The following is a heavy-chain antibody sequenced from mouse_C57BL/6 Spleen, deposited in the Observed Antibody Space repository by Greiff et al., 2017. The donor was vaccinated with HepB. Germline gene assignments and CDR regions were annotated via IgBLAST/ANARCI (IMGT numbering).Heavy chain of an antibody. CDR2: INPYNGGT. D-gene: IGHD2-3*01. Sequence: EVQLQQSGPVLVKPGASVKMSCKASGYTFTDYYMNWVKQSHGKSLEWIGVINPYNGGTSYNQKFKGKATLTVDKSSSTAYMELNSLTSEDSAVYYCARERDGYYEKAMDYWGQGTSVTVSS. V-gene: IGHV1-19*01. CDR1: GYTFTDYY. CDR3: ARERDGYYEKAMDY. J-gene: IGHJ4*01.